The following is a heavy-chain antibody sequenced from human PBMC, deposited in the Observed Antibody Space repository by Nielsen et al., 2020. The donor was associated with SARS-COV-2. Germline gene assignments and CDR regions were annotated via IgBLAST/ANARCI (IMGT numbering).Heavy chain of an antibody. CDR3: ARDWSRAFDV. CDR2: IKPDGSEK. CDR1: GFTFSSLW. J-gene: IGHJ3*01. V-gene: IGHV3-7*01. Sequence: GGSLRLSCAASGFTFSSLWMSWVRQVPGKRLEWVADIKPDGSEKFYVDSVKGRFTISRDNAKNSMSLQMNSLRVEDTAEYYCARDWSRAFDVWGQGTMVTVSS.